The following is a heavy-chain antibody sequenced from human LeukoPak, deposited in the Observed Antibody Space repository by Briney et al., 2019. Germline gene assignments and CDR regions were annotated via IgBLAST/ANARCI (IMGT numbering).Heavy chain of an antibody. V-gene: IGHV3-66*01. D-gene: IGHD1-7*01. Sequence: PGGSLRLSCAASGFTVSSNYMNWVRQAPGKGLEWVSVLYSAGNTFYADSVKGRFTISRDNAKNSLYLQVDSLRVEDTAVYFCASGTVGNYALDYWGQGTLVTVSS. CDR2: LYSAGNT. CDR1: GFTVSSNY. J-gene: IGHJ4*02. CDR3: ASGTVGNYALDY.